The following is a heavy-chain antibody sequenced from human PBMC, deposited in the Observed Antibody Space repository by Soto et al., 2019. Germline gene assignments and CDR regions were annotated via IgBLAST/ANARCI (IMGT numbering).Heavy chain of an antibody. J-gene: IGHJ4*02. D-gene: IGHD6-19*01. V-gene: IGHV4-59*01. Sequence: QVQLQESGPGLVKPSETLSLTCTVSGGSISSYYWSWIRQPPAKGLEWIGYIYYSGSTNYNPSLKSRVTISVDTSKNHFSLKLSSVTAADTAVYYCARSLPGYSSGWYRVDYWGQGTLVTVSS. CDR3: ARSLPGYSSGWYRVDY. CDR1: GGSISSYY. CDR2: IYYSGST.